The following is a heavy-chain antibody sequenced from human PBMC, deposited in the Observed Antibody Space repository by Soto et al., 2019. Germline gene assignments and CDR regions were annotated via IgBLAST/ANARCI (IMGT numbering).Heavy chain of an antibody. D-gene: IGHD3-3*01. V-gene: IGHV3-49*05. Sequence: KTGGSLRLSCTASGFTFGDYAMSWFRQAPGKGLEWVGFIRSKAYGGTTEYAASVKGRFTISRDDSKSIAYLQMNSLKTEDTAVYYCTRFWEWLLSGYYYGMDVWGRGTTVTVSS. CDR1: GFTFGDYA. CDR3: TRFWEWLLSGYYYGMDV. J-gene: IGHJ6*02. CDR2: IRSKAYGGTT.